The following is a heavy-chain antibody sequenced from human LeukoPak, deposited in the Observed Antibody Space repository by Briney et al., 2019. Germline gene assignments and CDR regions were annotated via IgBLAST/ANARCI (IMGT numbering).Heavy chain of an antibody. CDR3: ARLPSGGYDLDY. CDR2: INHSGST. V-gene: IGHV4-34*01. J-gene: IGHJ4*02. Sequence: TSETLSLTCAVYGGSFSGYYWSWIRQPPGKGLEWIGEINHSGSTNYNPSLKSRVTISVDTSKNQFSLKLNSVTAADTAVYYCARLPSGGYDLDYWGQGTLVTVSS. D-gene: IGHD5-12*01. CDR1: GGSFSGYY.